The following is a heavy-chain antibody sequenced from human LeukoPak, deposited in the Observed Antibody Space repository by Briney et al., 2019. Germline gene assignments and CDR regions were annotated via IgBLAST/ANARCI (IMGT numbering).Heavy chain of an antibody. V-gene: IGHV4-39*01. CDR3: ARWYYYDSSGYYDAYYFDY. J-gene: IGHJ4*02. D-gene: IGHD3-22*01. Sequence: SETLSLTCAVSGYSISSSSYYWGWIRQPPGKGLEWIGSIYYSGSTYYNPSLKSRVTISVDTSKNQFSLKLSSVTAADTAVYYCARWYYYDSSGYYDAYYFDYWGQGTLVTVSS. CDR2: IYYSGST. CDR1: GYSISSSSYY.